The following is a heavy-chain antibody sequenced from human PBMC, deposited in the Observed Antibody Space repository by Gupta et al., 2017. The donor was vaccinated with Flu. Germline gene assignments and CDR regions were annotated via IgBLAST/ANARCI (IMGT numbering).Heavy chain of an antibody. CDR1: GFTCSSFE. V-gene: IGHV3-48*03. J-gene: IGHJ4*02. CDR3: AGRPGY. CDR2: ISSSGTTI. Sequence: VQLVESGGGLVQPGGSLRLSCVASGFTCSSFEMYWVRQAPGKGLEWISSISSSGTTIYNADSVKGRFTISRDNAKNSLYLQMNSLRVEDTAVYYCAGRPGYWGQGTLVTVSP.